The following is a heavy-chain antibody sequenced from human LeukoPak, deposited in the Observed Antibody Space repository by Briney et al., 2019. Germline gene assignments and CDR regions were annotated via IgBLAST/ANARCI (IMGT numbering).Heavy chain of an antibody. CDR1: GFTFSSYA. CDR3: ARDGSYYYYYMDV. Sequence: GGSLRLSCAATGFTFSSYAMHWVRKAPGKGLQWVAVISYDGSNKYYADSVKGRFTISRDNSTDTLYLQMNSLRAEDTAVYYCARDGSYYYYYMDVWGKGTMVTVSS. V-gene: IGHV3-30*04. J-gene: IGHJ6*03. CDR2: ISYDGSNK.